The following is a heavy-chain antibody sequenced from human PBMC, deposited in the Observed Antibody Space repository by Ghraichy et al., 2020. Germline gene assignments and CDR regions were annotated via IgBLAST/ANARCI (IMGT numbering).Heavy chain of an antibody. Sequence: GGSLRLSCGVSGLSFTRYWMTWVRQAPGKGLEWVVNIKPDDSEKYYVDSVKGRFTISRDNAKNLFYLQMNSLRAEDTAVYYCATRYCITTSCFTGTQYFFDYWGQGTLVTISS. V-gene: IGHV3-7*01. CDR3: ATRYCITTSCFTGTQYFFDY. CDR2: IKPDDSEK. D-gene: IGHD2-2*02. J-gene: IGHJ4*02. CDR1: GLSFTRYW.